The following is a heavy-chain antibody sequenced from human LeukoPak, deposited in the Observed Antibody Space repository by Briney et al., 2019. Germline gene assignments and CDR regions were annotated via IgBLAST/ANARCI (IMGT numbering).Heavy chain of an antibody. Sequence: GGSLRLSCAASGSTFSSYGMHWVRKAPGKGLEWVAFIRYDGSNKYYADSVKGRFTISRDNSKNTLYLQMNSLRAEDTAVYYCAKGVYYYGSGSIDYWGQGTLVTVSS. CDR1: GSTFSSYG. D-gene: IGHD3-10*01. CDR3: AKGVYYYGSGSIDY. J-gene: IGHJ4*02. V-gene: IGHV3-30*02. CDR2: IRYDGSNK.